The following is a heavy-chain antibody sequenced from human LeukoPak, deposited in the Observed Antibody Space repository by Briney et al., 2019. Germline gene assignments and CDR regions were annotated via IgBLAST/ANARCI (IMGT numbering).Heavy chain of an antibody. V-gene: IGHV4-30-4*08. CDR2: IYYSGST. D-gene: IGHD3-22*01. CDR3: ARVGGSDYYDSSGYYYV. Sequence: SQTLSLTCTVSGGSISSGDYYWSWIRQPPGKGLEWIGYIYYSGSTYYNPSLKSRVTISADTSKNQFSLKLSSVTAADTAVYYCARVGGSDYYDSSGYYYVWGQGTLVTVSS. CDR1: GGSISSGDYY. J-gene: IGHJ4*02.